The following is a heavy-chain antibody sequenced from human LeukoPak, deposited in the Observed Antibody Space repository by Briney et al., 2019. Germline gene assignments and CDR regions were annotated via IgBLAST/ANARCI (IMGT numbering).Heavy chain of an antibody. CDR2: IRCNGNDQ. CDR1: GFIFNTYG. Sequence: GGSLRLSCAASGFIFNTYGMHWVRQAPGKGLQWVAFIRCNGNDQFYADSVKGRFTISRDNSKDTVFLQMNSLTAEDTAVYYCAKDSVSGDETYEFDDWGQGALVTVAS. D-gene: IGHD3-10*01. CDR3: AKDSVSGDETYEFDD. J-gene: IGHJ4*02. V-gene: IGHV3-30*02.